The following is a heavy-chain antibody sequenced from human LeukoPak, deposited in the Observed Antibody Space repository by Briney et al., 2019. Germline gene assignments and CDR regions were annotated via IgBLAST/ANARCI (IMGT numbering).Heavy chain of an antibody. Sequence: SVKVSCKASGGTFSSYAISWVRQAPGQGLEWMGGIIPIFGTANYAQKFQGRVTITADESTSTAYMELSSLRSEDTAVYYCARDARHRYCSSTSCYRGWFDPWGQGTLVTVSP. J-gene: IGHJ5*02. D-gene: IGHD2-2*01. CDR3: ARDARHRYCSSTSCYRGWFDP. CDR1: GGTFSSYA. V-gene: IGHV1-69*13. CDR2: IIPIFGTA.